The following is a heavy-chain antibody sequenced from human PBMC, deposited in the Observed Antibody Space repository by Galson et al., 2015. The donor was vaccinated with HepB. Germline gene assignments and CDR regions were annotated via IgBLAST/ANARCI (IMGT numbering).Heavy chain of an antibody. CDR3: ARVWRGNCGGGCSLDY. CDR1: GFTFSSYG. CDR2: IWYDGSNK. J-gene: IGHJ4*02. D-gene: IGHD2-21*02. Sequence: SLRLSCAASGFTFSSYGMHWVRQAPGKGLEWVAVIWYDGSNKYYTDSVKRRFTISRDNSKNTLFLQMNSLSAEDTAVYYCARVWRGNCGGGCSLDYWGQGTLVTVSS. V-gene: IGHV3-33*08.